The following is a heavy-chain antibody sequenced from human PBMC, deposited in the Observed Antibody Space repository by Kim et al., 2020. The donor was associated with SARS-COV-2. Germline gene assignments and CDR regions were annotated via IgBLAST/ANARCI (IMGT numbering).Heavy chain of an antibody. Sequence: GGSLRLSCAASGFPYAGFSFGSYWMSWVRQAPGKGLEWVASIKQDGSREYHVDSLRGRFTISRDNAHNSLYLEVTSLRAEDTAVYYCAKTVAGRIDAFDIWGQGTMVTVSS. D-gene: IGHD6-19*01. CDR2: IKQDGSRE. V-gene: IGHV3-7*03. CDR3: AKTVAGRIDAFDI. CDR1: GFPYAGFSFGSYW. J-gene: IGHJ3*02.